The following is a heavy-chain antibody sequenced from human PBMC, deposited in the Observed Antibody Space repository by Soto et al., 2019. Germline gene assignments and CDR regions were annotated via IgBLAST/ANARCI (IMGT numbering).Heavy chain of an antibody. Sequence: QVQLVQSGAEVKKPGSSVKVSCKASGVTINSFAVTWVRQAPGQGFQWLGGITPLFETTNYAQNFQGRVTSTADESTTTSFIELRGLASEDTAVYYCARGYGGYFDDWGQGTLVIVSS. J-gene: IGHJ4*02. CDR3: ARGYGGYFDD. CDR1: GVTINSFA. CDR2: ITPLFETT. D-gene: IGHD4-17*01. V-gene: IGHV1-69*01.